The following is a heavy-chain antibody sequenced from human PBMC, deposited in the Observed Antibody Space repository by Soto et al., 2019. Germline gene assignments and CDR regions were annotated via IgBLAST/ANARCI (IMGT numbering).Heavy chain of an antibody. CDR2: TRNKANRYTT. J-gene: IGHJ4*02. CDR1: GFTLSDNY. Sequence: GGSLRLSCAGSGFTLSDNYMDWVRQAPGKGLEWVGRTRNKANRYTTEYAASVKGRFTVSRDESMNSLHLQMNSLKTEDTAVYYCVRTSHYGSGTWNFDSWGQGTVVTVSS. V-gene: IGHV3-72*01. D-gene: IGHD3-10*01. CDR3: VRTSHYGSGTWNFDS.